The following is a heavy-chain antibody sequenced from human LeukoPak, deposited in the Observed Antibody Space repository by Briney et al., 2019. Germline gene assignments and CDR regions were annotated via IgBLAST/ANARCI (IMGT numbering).Heavy chain of an antibody. CDR1: GGSISSSSYY. D-gene: IGHD3-9*01. J-gene: IGHJ4*02. V-gene: IGHV4-39*07. CDR2: INHSGST. Sequence: SETLSLTCTVSGGSISSSSYYWSWIRQPPGKGLEWIGEINHSGSTNYNPSLKSRVTISVDTSKNQFSLKLSSVTAADTAVYYCAPMDYDILTGSLSLDYWGQGTLVTVSS. CDR3: APMDYDILTGSLSLDY.